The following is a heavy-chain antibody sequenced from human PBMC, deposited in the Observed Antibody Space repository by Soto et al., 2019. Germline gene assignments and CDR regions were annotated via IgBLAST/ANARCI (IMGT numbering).Heavy chain of an antibody. CDR2: AFSSGST. J-gene: IGHJ6*02. D-gene: IGHD3-3*02. Sequence: QVQLQESGPGLVKPSETLSLTCSVPGGAISSYYWSWVRQPAGKGLEWIGRAFSSGSTNYNASLKSRVSMSIDTSKNEVSLTLRSVTAADTAVYYCARVAFSYFGMDVWGPGTTVTVSS. CDR3: ARVAFSYFGMDV. V-gene: IGHV4-4*07. CDR1: GGAISSYY.